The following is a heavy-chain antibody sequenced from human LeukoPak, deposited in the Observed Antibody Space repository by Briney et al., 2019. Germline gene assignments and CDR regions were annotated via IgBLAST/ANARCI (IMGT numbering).Heavy chain of an antibody. CDR1: GYTFTGYY. J-gene: IGHJ4*02. Sequence: ASVKVSCKASGYTFTGYYMHWVRQAPGQGLEWMGWINPNSGGTNYAQKFQGRVTMTRDTSISTAYMELSRLRSDDTAVYYCXXXSDDYGSGSYSRLIGYWGQGTLVTVSS. V-gene: IGHV1-2*02. CDR2: INPNSGGT. CDR3: XXXSDDYGSGSYSRLIGY. D-gene: IGHD3-10*01.